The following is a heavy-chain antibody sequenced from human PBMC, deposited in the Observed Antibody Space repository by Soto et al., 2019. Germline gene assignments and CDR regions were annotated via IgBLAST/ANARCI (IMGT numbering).Heavy chain of an antibody. CDR2: ISSTGNTI. CDR1: GFTFSRFS. V-gene: IGHV3-48*02. D-gene: IGHD4-4*01. J-gene: IGHJ4*02. CDR3: ARDNDYSIDY. Sequence: EVQLVESGGGLVQPGGSLRLSCAASGFTFSRFSLNWVRQAPGKGLEGVSHISSTGNTIYYADSVKGRFTISRDLAKNSLYLQMNNLRDEDTAVYYCARDNDYSIDYWGQGTLVTVSS.